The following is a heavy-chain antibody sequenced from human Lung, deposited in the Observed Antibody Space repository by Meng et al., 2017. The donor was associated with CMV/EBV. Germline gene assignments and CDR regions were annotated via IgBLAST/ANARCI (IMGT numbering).Heavy chain of an antibody. V-gene: IGHV3-7*01. D-gene: IGHD1-26*01. J-gene: IGHJ4*02. CDR2: INQDRSER. CDR1: GFIFSYYW. CDR3: TANGRERPRYY. Sequence: GEXXKISCEASGFIFSYYWMHWVRQVPGKGLEWVVNINQDRSERNYVDPVKGRFTISRDNAKNSLFLQMNSLRVEDTAIYNCTANGRERPRYYWGQGTLVTVSS.